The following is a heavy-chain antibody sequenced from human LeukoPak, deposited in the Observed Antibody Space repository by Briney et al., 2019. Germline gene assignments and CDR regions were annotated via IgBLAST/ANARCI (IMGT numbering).Heavy chain of an antibody. V-gene: IGHV4-59*01. CDR1: GGSISSYY. D-gene: IGHD6-19*01. Sequence: SQTLSLTCTVSGGSISSYYWSWIRQPPGKGLEWIGYIYYSGSTNYNPSLKSRVTISVDTSKNQFSLKLSSVTAADTAVYYCARTQWPYYFDYWGQGTLVTVSS. J-gene: IGHJ4*02. CDR3: ARTQWPYYFDY. CDR2: IYYSGST.